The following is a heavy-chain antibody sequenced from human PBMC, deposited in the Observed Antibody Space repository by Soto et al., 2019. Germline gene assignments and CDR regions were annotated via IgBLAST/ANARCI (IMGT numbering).Heavy chain of an antibody. D-gene: IGHD3-16*01. V-gene: IGHV4-34*01. Sequence: ASETLSLTCAVYGGSFSGCYWSWIRQPPGKGLEWIGEINHSGSTNYNPSLKSRATISVDTSKNQFSLKLSSVTAADTAVYFCARVLITSGPLEYSFDFWGPGSLVTVSS. CDR1: GGSFSGCY. CDR2: INHSGST. J-gene: IGHJ4*02. CDR3: ARVLITSGPLEYSFDF.